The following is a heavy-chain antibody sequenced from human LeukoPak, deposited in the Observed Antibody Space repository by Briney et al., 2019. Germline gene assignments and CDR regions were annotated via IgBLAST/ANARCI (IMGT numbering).Heavy chain of an antibody. J-gene: IGHJ5*02. CDR2: ISYSGST. CDR1: GGSISSYY. D-gene: IGHD6-19*01. Sequence: SETLSLTCTVSGGSISSYYWNWIRQPPGKGLEWIGYISYSGSTNYNPSLKSRVTISLGTSKNQFSLKVRSVTAADTAVYYCARHAAVEGSSGWSPLWWFDPWGQGTLVTVSS. CDR3: ARHAAVEGSSGWSPLWWFDP. V-gene: IGHV4-59*01.